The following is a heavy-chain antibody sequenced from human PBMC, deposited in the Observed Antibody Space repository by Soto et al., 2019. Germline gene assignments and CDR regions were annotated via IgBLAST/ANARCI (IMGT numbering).Heavy chain of an antibody. CDR3: ARASVSGRRFDY. V-gene: IGHV1-46*03. D-gene: IGHD6-19*01. CDR2: INPSGGST. J-gene: IGHJ4*02. Sequence: ASVKVSCKASGYTFSSYYMHWVRQAPGQGLEWMGVINPSGGSTTYAQKFQGRVTMTRDTSTTTFYMELSSLTSEDTAVYYCARASVSGRRFDYWGPG. CDR1: GYTFSSYY.